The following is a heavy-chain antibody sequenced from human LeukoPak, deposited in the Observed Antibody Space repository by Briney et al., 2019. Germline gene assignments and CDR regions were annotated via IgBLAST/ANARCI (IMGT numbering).Heavy chain of an antibody. J-gene: IGHJ5*02. CDR2: IIPIFGTA. D-gene: IGHD2-15*01. CDR3: ARGERVANNWFDP. Sequence: SVKVSCKASGGTFSSYAISWVRQPPGQGLEWMGGIIPIFGTANYAQKFQGRVTITTDESTSTAYMELSSLRSEDTAVYYCARGERVANNWFDPWGQGTLVTVSS. V-gene: IGHV1-69*05. CDR1: GGTFSSYA.